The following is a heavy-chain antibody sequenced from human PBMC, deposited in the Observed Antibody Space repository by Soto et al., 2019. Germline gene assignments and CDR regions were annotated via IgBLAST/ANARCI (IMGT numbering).Heavy chain of an antibody. Sequence: GASVKVSCKTSGYTFTAYGLAWLRQAPGQRPEWMGWVGTNNDNTNYAEKFQCRVTMTTDTSTATTYMELRSLRSDDTAVYYCARELNTDSSAYYSFAYWGQGTLVTVSS. CDR1: GYTFTAYG. V-gene: IGHV1-18*01. CDR3: ARELNTDSSAYYSFAY. CDR2: VGTNNDNT. J-gene: IGHJ4*02. D-gene: IGHD3-22*01.